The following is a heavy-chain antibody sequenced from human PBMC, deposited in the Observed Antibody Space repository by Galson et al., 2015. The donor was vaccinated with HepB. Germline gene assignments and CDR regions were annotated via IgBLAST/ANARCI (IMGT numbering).Heavy chain of an antibody. CDR3: ARHLTYYDILTGDRTAPYFDY. CDR1: GGSFSGYY. V-gene: IGHV4-34*01. Sequence: TLSLTCAVYGGSFSGYYWSWIRQPPGKGLEWIGEINHSGSTNYNPSLKSRVAISVDTSKNQFILKLIYVPAAETAVYYCARHLTYYDILTGDRTAPYFDYWGQGTLVTVSS. J-gene: IGHJ4*02. CDR2: INHSGST. D-gene: IGHD3-9*01.